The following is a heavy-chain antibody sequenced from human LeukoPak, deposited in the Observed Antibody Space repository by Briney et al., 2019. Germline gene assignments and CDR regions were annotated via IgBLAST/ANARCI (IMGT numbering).Heavy chain of an antibody. CDR3: ATPALGRRLYYYDY. J-gene: IGHJ4*02. CDR2: IRTKSDGETV. Sequence: PGGSLRLSCAASGFTFSSYVMSWVRQAPGKGLEWVGRIRTKSDGETVDYAAPVKGRFTISRDDSKNTLFLQMNSLKTEDTAVYYCATPALGRRLYYYDYWGQGTLVTVSP. D-gene: IGHD3-16*01. CDR1: GFTFSSYV. V-gene: IGHV3-15*01.